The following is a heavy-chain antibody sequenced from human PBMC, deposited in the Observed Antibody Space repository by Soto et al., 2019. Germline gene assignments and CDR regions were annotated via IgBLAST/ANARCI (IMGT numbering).Heavy chain of an antibody. CDR1: GFTFSSYA. CDR2: ISSNGGST. CDR3: VKGWFGELVKAHYYYGMDV. V-gene: IGHV3-64D*06. J-gene: IGHJ6*02. Sequence: GGSLRLSCSASGFTFSSYAMHWVRQAPGKGLEYVSAISSNGGSTYYADSVKGRFTISRDNSKNTLYLQMSSLRAEDTAVYYCVKGWFGELVKAHYYYGMDVWGQGTTVTV. D-gene: IGHD3-10*01.